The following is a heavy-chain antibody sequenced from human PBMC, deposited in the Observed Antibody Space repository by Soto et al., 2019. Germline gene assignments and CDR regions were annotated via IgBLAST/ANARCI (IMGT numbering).Heavy chain of an antibody. Sequence: PSETLSLTCTVSGGSISSYYWSWIRQPPGKGLEWIRYIYYSGSTNYNPSLKSRVTISVDTSKNQFSLKLSSVTAADTAVYYCAGFTVYYILTGYRDAFVIWGQGTMVTVSS. CDR3: AGFTVYYILTGYRDAFVI. CDR2: IYYSGST. CDR1: GGSISSYY. D-gene: IGHD3-9*01. V-gene: IGHV4-59*01. J-gene: IGHJ3*02.